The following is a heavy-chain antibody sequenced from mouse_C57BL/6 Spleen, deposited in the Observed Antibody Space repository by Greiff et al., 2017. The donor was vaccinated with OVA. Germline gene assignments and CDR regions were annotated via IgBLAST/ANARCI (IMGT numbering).Heavy chain of an antibody. Sequence: EVKVVESGGGLVKPGGSLKLSCAASGFTFSSYTMSWVRQTPEKRLEWVATISGGGGNTYYPDSVKGRFTISRDNAKNTLYLQMSSLRSEDTALYYCARLSNSYYFDYWGQGTTLTVSS. CDR1: GFTFSSYT. CDR2: ISGGGGNT. J-gene: IGHJ2*01. V-gene: IGHV5-9*01. CDR3: ARLSNSYYFDY. D-gene: IGHD4-1*01.